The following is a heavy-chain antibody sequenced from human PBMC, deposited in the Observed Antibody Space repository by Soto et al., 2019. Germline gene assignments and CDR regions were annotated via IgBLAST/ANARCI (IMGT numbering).Heavy chain of an antibody. CDR2: IYYSGST. CDR3: ARVRYCSGGSCYPRFDP. CDR1: GGPISSGGYY. J-gene: IGHJ5*02. D-gene: IGHD2-15*01. V-gene: IGHV4-31*03. Sequence: QVQLQESGPGLVKPSQTLSLTCTVSGGPISSGGYYWSWIRQHPGKGLEWIGYIYYSGSTYYNPSLQSRVTIAVDTSKNQFSLKLSSVTAADTAVYYCARVRYCSGGSCYPRFDPWGQGTLVTVSS.